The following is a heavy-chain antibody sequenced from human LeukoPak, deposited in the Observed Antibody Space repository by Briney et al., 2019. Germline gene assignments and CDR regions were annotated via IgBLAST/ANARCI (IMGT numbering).Heavy chain of an antibody. CDR1: GFTFSSYA. V-gene: IGHV3-30-3*01. J-gene: IGHJ4*02. Sequence: GGSLRLSCAASGFTFSSYAMHWVRQAPGKGLEWVALISYDGSNKYYADSVKGRFTISRDNSKNTLYLQMNSLRAEDTAVYYCARIGAPLGGYYFTELDYWGQGTLVTVSS. D-gene: IGHD3-22*01. CDR3: ARIGAPLGGYYFTELDY. CDR2: ISYDGSNK.